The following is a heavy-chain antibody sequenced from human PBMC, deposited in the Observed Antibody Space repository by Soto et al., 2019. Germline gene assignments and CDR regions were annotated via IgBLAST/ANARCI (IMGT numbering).Heavy chain of an antibody. Sequence: QVQLVQSGAEVKKPGASVKVSCRASGYLFTAYYMHWVRQAPGQGLEWMGWINPNNGRTKNSPKFQGRVTMTRDTSVTTFYMEVTWLTSDDTAVYYCARDWGDNSGYVWGQGTRVTVSS. J-gene: IGHJ4*02. CDR2: INPNNGRT. V-gene: IGHV1-2*02. D-gene: IGHD5-12*01. CDR1: GYLFTAYY. CDR3: ARDWGDNSGYV.